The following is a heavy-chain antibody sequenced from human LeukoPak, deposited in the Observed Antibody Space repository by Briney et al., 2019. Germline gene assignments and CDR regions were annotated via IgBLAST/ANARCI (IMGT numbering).Heavy chain of an antibody. D-gene: IGHD3-3*02. J-gene: IGHJ6*02. CDR1: GFTFSSYW. CDR3: ARGHLPTPRSAMDV. CDR2: VNSDESIT. V-gene: IGHV3-74*01. Sequence: GGSLRLSCAASGFTFSSYWVHWVRHAPGKGLVWVLRVNSDESITTYADSVNGRFTISRDNAKNTLYLQMKSLRAEDTAVYYCARGHLPTPRSAMDVWGQGTTVTVSS.